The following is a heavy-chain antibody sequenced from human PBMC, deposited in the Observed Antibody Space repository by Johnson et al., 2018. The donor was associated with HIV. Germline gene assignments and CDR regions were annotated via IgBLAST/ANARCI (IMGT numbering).Heavy chain of an antibody. D-gene: IGHD6-19*01. V-gene: IGHV3-13*01. Sequence: VQLVESGGGVVQRGGSLRLSCVASGFTFNNYDMHWVCRATGKGLEWVSAMGTAGDTYYPDSVKGRFTISRENAKNSLYIQMNSLRAEDTGVYYCAKPQLLADDIFNFWGQGTMVIVSS. CDR1: GFTFNNYD. J-gene: IGHJ3*01. CDR2: MGTAGDT. CDR3: AKPQLLADDIFNF.